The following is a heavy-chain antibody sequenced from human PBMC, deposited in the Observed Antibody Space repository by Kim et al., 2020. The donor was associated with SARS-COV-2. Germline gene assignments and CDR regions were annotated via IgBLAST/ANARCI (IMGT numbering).Heavy chain of an antibody. D-gene: IGHD4-17*01. CDR3: ARDDYGENLDY. J-gene: IGHJ4*02. Sequence: GGSLRLSCAASGFTFSSYAMHWVRQAPGKGLEWVAVISYDGSNKYYADSVKGRFTISRDNSKNTLYLQMNSLRAEDTAVYYCARDDYGENLDYWGQGTLVTVSS. CDR1: GFTFSSYA. V-gene: IGHV3-30*04. CDR2: ISYDGSNK.